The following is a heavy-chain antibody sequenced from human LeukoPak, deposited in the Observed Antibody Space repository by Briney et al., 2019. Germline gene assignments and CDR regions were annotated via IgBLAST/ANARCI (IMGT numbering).Heavy chain of an antibody. CDR1: GGTFSSYT. Sequence: ASVKVSCKASGGTFSSYTISWVRQAPGQGLEWMGRIIPILGIANYAQKFQGRVTITADKSTSTAYMELSSLRSEDTAVYYCAINSREGVIIYPPDYWGQGTLVTVSS. CDR2: IIPILGIA. V-gene: IGHV1-69*02. CDR3: AINSREGVIIYPPDY. D-gene: IGHD3-16*02. J-gene: IGHJ4*02.